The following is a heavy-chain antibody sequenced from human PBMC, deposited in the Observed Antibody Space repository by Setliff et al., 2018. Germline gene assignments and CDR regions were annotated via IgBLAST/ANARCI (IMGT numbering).Heavy chain of an antibody. CDR2: VYTSWST. CDR3: ARVSGFQYMDV. J-gene: IGHJ6*03. CDR1: GDSISSRTHY. V-gene: IGHV4-61*09. D-gene: IGHD3-3*01. Sequence: NPSETLSLTCTVSGDSISSRTHYWSWIRQPAGKGLEWIGQVYTSWSTNYNPSLKSRVTISLDTSKNQFSLNLSSLTAADTAVYYCARVSGFQYMDVWGKGTTVTVS.